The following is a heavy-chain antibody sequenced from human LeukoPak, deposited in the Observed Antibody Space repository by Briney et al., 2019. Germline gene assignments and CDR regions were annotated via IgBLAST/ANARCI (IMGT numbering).Heavy chain of an antibody. Sequence: SETLSLTCTVSGGSISSYYWTWIRQPPGKGLEWIGYIYYSGSTSYNPSLMSRVTFSVDTSRNQFSLRLSSVTAADTAVYYCATWGTAKTGFDYWGQGTLVTVSS. J-gene: IGHJ4*02. CDR1: GGSISSYY. CDR2: IYYSGST. V-gene: IGHV4-59*08. CDR3: ATWGTAKTGFDY. D-gene: IGHD3-16*01.